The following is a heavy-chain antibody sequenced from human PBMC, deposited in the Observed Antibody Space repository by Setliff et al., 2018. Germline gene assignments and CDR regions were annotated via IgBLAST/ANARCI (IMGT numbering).Heavy chain of an antibody. D-gene: IGHD6-6*01. CDR1: GYTFNTYH. CDR2: INPTSGGR. J-gene: IGHJ5*01. CDR3: ARDGERYSGSSWLDS. Sequence: ASVKVSCKASGYTFNTYHIHGVRQAPGQGLEWMGIINPTSGGRRYTQKFQGRVILTRDTSTSTVYMELSGLSSQDTAVYYCARDGERYSGSSWLDSWGQGTLVTVSS. V-gene: IGHV1-46*02.